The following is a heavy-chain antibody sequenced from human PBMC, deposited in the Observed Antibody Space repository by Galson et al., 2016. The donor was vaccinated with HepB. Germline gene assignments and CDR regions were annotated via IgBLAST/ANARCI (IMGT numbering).Heavy chain of an antibody. CDR3: ASDYWIY. Sequence: SLRLSCAASGFTISSYWMTWVRQAPGEGLEWVASTNRDGSGNFYVDSVKGRFTVSRDNPNNSLYLHMSSLRAEDTAVYFCASDYWIYWGQGTLVTVSS. J-gene: IGHJ4*02. CDR2: TNRDGSGN. V-gene: IGHV3-7*01. D-gene: IGHD2-15*01. CDR1: GFTISSYW.